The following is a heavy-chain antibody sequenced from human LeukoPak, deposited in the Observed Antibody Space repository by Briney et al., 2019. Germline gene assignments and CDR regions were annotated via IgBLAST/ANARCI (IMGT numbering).Heavy chain of an antibody. CDR3: AKDLVTGSLDY. D-gene: IGHD3-10*01. V-gene: IGHV3-23*01. CDR1: GFTFSSYG. CDR2: ISGSGGST. Sequence: TGGSLRLSCAASGFTFSSYGMSWVRQAPGKGLEWVSSISGSGGSTYYADSVKGRFTISRDNSKNTLYLQMNSLRAENTAVYYCAKDLVTGSLDYWGQGTLVTVSS. J-gene: IGHJ4*02.